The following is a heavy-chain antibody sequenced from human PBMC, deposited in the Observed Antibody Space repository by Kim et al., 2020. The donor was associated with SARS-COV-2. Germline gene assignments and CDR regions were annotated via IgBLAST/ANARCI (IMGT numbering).Heavy chain of an antibody. J-gene: IGHJ6*02. CDR1: GFTFSSYG. Sequence: GGSLRLSCAASGFTFSSYGMHWVRQAPGKGLEWVAVIWYDGSNKYYADSVKGRFTISRDNSKNTLYLQMNSLRAEDTAVYYCARRKRPRIALQSGTYYYYGMDVWGQGTTVTVSS. D-gene: IGHD6-13*01. V-gene: IGHV3-33*01. CDR2: IWYDGSNK. CDR3: ARRKRPRIALQSGTYYYYGMDV.